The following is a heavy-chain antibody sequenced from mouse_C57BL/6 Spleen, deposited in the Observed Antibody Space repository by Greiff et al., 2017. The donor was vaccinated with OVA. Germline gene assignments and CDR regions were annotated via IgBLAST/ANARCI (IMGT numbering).Heavy chain of an antibody. CDR1: GYSFTGYY. D-gene: IGHD1-1*01. Sequence: VQLQQSGPELVKPGASVKISCKASGYSFTGYYMNWVKQSPEKSLEWIGEINPSTGGTTYNQKFKAKATLTVDKSSSTAYMQLKSLTSEDSAVYYCAREGFGLGSSYDYWGQGTTLTVSS. CDR3: AREGFGLGSSYDY. V-gene: IGHV1-42*01. J-gene: IGHJ2*01. CDR2: INPSTGGT.